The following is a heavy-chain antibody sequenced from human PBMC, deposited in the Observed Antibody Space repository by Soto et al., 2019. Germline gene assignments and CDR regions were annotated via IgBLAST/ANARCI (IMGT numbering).Heavy chain of an antibody. D-gene: IGHD2-15*01. CDR2: ISYSGST. J-gene: IGHJ5*02. CDR1: GGSISSTNNY. V-gene: IGHV4-31*03. CDR3: AREDPGDCSGGSCYSGWFDP. Sequence: QVQLQESCPGLVKPSQTLSLTCTVSGGSISSTNNYWNWIRQHPERGLESIGYISYSGSTYYNPSLKSRLTISLDTSQNQFSLKLTSVTAADTAIYYCAREDPGDCSGGSCYSGWFDPWGQGTLVTVSS.